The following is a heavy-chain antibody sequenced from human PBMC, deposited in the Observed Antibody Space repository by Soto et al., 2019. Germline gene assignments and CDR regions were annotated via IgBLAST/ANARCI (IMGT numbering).Heavy chain of an antibody. D-gene: IGHD2-2*01. CDR1: GGSISSGGYS. CDR3: ARGIVVVPAAPSNWYFDL. Sequence: PSETLSLTCAVSGGSISSGGYSWSWIRQPPGKGLEWIGYIYHSGSTYYNPSLKSRVTISVDRSKNQFSLKLSSVTAADTAVYYCARGIVVVPAAPSNWYFDLWGRGTLVTVSS. V-gene: IGHV4-30-2*01. J-gene: IGHJ2*01. CDR2: IYHSGST.